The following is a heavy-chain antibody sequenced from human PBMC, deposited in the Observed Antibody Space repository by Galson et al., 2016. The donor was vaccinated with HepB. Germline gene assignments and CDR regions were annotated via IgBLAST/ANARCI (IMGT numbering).Heavy chain of an antibody. CDR3: ARDGPNKLTWGGRYFYYGMDG. V-gene: IGHV3-30*04. Sequence: SLRLSCAASGFTFSGYAMHWVRQAPGKGLEWVAVISYDGSNKYYADSVKGRFTISRDNSKNTLYLQMNSLRAEDTAVYYCARDGPNKLTWGGRYFYYGMDGGAQGTTVTVSS. J-gene: IGHJ6*02. D-gene: IGHD3-10*01. CDR2: ISYDGSNK. CDR1: GFTFSGYA.